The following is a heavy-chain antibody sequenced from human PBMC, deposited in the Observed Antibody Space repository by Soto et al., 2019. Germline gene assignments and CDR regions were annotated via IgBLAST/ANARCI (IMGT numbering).Heavy chain of an antibody. D-gene: IGHD3-10*01. V-gene: IGHV3-11*06. J-gene: IGHJ4*02. Sequence: PGGSLRLSCAASVFTFSDYYMSWIRQAPGKGLEIVSYISSSSYIYYADSVKGRFTISRDNAKNSLYLQMNSLRAEDTAVYYCAAAVRGVLTNDYWGQGTLVTVSS. CDR3: AAAVRGVLTNDY. CDR1: VFTFSDYY. CDR2: ISSSSYI.